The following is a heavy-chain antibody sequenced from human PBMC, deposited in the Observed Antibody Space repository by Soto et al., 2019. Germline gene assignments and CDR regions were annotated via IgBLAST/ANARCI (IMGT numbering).Heavy chain of an antibody. CDR2: IIPMFNIT. CDR1: GGTFISYV. Sequence: QVLLVQSGAQVKNPVSSVKVSCKASGGTFISYVYNWVRQAPGQGLDGMGGIIPMFNITNFAQKFQGRITITADESTTTAYMELSSLRSEDTAVYYCARWPTVSRPTYGMDVWGQGTTVTVSS. V-gene: IGHV1-69*01. J-gene: IGHJ6*02. D-gene: IGHD4-4*01. CDR3: ARWPTVSRPTYGMDV.